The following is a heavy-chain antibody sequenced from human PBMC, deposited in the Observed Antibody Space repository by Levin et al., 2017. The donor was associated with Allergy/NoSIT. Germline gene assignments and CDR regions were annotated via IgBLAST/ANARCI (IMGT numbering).Heavy chain of an antibody. V-gene: IGHV1-18*01. J-gene: IGHJ4*02. CDR3: ARDPNPYCGGDCYSDY. D-gene: IGHD2-21*02. Sequence: ASVKVSCKASGYTFTSYGISWVRQAPGQGLEWMGWISAYNGNTNYAQKLQGRVTMTTDTSTSTAYMELRSLRSDDTAVYYCARDPNPYCGGDCYSDYWGQGTLVTVSS. CDR2: ISAYNGNT. CDR1: GYTFTSYG.